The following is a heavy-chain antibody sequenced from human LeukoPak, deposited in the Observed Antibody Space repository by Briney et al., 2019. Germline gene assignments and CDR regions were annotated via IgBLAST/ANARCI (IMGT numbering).Heavy chain of an antibody. CDR1: GFAFGSYA. Sequence: PGGSLRLSCAASGFAFGSYAMSWVRQAPGKGLEWVSGLSGSGSTTYDADSVKGRFTISRDNSKKTLYLQVNSLRAEDTAMYFCAREGRYSSTWYRGWYFDYWGQGTLVTVSS. J-gene: IGHJ4*02. CDR3: AREGRYSSTWYRGWYFDY. CDR2: LSGSGSTT. V-gene: IGHV3-23*01. D-gene: IGHD6-13*01.